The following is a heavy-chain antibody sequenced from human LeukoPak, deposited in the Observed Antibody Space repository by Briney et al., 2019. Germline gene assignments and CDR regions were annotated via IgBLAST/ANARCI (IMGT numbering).Heavy chain of an antibody. V-gene: IGHV4-38-2*02. D-gene: IGHD2-2*01. J-gene: IGHJ5*02. CDR3: ARGLAPAAKLVGHWFDP. Sequence: PSETLSLTCTVSGYSISSGYYWGWIRQPPGKGLEWIGSIYHSGSTYYNPSLKSRVTISVDTSKNQFSLKLSSVTAADTAVYYCARGLAPAAKLVGHWFDPWGQGTLVTVSS. CDR1: GYSISSGYY. CDR2: IYHSGST.